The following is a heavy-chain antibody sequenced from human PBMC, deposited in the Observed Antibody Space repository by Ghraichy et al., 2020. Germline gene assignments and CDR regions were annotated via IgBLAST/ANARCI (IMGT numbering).Heavy chain of an antibody. CDR1: GFTFSSYG. CDR2: ISYDGSNK. D-gene: IGHD3-22*01. Sequence: GSLRLSCAASGFTFSSYGMHWVRQAPGKGLEWVAVISYDGSNKYYADSVKGRFTISRDNSKNTLYLQMNSLRAEDTAVYYCATADYYYDSSGYYAIDYWGQGTLVTVSS. V-gene: IGHV3-30*03. J-gene: IGHJ4*02. CDR3: ATADYYYDSSGYYAIDY.